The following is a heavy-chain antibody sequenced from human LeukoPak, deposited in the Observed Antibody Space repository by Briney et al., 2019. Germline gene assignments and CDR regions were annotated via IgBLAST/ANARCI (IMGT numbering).Heavy chain of an antibody. V-gene: IGHV3-64*01. Sequence: GGSLRLSCAASGFTFSTYGMHWVRQAPGKGLEYVSGIGPDGGTTYYAKSVKGRFTISRDNSKSMVYLQMGSLTGDDMAVYYCARGAQLTDYCGQGTLVTVSS. J-gene: IGHJ4*02. CDR3: ARGAQLTDY. CDR1: GFTFSTYG. D-gene: IGHD6-13*01. CDR2: IGPDGGTT.